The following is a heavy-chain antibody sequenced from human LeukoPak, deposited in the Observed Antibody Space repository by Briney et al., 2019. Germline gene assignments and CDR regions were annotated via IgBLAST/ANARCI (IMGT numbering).Heavy chain of an antibody. CDR3: ARGPITMIVVQPSYNWFDP. Sequence: ASVKVSCKASGYTFTSYGISWVRQAPGQGLEWMGWISAYNGNTNYAQKLQGRVTMTTDTSTSTAYMELRSLRSDDTAVYYCARGPITMIVVQPSYNWFDPWGQGTLVTVSS. CDR2: ISAYNGNT. D-gene: IGHD3-22*01. V-gene: IGHV1-18*01. J-gene: IGHJ5*02. CDR1: GYTFTSYG.